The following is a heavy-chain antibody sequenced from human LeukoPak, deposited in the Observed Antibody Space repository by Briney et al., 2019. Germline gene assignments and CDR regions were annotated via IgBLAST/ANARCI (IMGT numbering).Heavy chain of an antibody. CDR2: ITPNSGGT. CDR1: GYTFTGYY. D-gene: IGHD3-10*01. Sequence: ASVKVSCKASGYTFTGYYLHWVRQAPGQGLEWMGWITPNSGGTNYAQRFQGRVTMTRDTSISTAYMELSRLRSDDTAVYYCAREAYDSGSFRTDYYYMDVWGKGTTVTVSS. V-gene: IGHV1-2*02. J-gene: IGHJ6*03. CDR3: AREAYDSGSFRTDYYYMDV.